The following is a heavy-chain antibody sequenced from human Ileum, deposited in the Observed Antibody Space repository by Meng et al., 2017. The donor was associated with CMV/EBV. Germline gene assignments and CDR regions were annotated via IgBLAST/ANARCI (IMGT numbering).Heavy chain of an antibody. CDR3: ARDNDGSSHYSQFDY. Sequence: SGLPLNSYGIHWVRQFPGKRLEWVAVLWYDGSRKYFADSVQGRFSISRDDSKNTVYLQMNSLRAEDTAVYYCARDNDGSSHYSQFDYWGQGTLVTVSS. D-gene: IGHD3-22*01. CDR1: GLPLNSYG. J-gene: IGHJ4*02. CDR2: LWYDGSRK. V-gene: IGHV3-33*01.